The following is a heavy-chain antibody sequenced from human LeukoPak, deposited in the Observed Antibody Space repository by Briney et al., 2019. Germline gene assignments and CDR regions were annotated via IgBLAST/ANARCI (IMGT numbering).Heavy chain of an antibody. J-gene: IGHJ3*02. CDR3: AKETGGSYGAFDI. CDR2: INEDGSEK. V-gene: IGHV3-7*03. Sequence: GGSLRLSCAASGFTFSSSWMNWVRQAPGKGLEWVASINEDGSEKYYVDSVKGRFTVSRDNAKNSLYLQMNSLRAEDMALYYCAKETGGSYGAFDIWVQGTMVTVSS. CDR1: GFTFSSSW. D-gene: IGHD1-26*01.